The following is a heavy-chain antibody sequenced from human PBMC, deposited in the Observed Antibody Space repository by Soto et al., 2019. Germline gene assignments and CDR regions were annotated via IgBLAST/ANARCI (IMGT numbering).Heavy chain of an antibody. CDR1: GFTFSSYA. CDR2: IWYDGNNK. CDR3: ARRAEASWYWFDP. J-gene: IGHJ5*02. V-gene: IGHV3-33*01. Sequence: QVQLVESGGGVVQTGRSLTLSCAASGFTFSSYAMHWVRQAPGKGLEWVAAIWYDGNNKYYADSVKGRFTISRDNSKNTLYLQMNSLRAEDTAVYYCARRAEASWYWFDPWGQGTLVTVSS. D-gene: IGHD6-13*01.